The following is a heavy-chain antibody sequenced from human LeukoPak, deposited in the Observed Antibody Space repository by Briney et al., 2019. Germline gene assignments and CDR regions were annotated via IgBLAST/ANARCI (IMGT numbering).Heavy chain of an antibody. J-gene: IGHJ4*02. V-gene: IGHV3-74*01. CDR3: ARASRYCSGGSCYLDY. CDR2: INSDGSST. D-gene: IGHD2-15*01. Sequence: GGSLRLSCAASGFTFRSYSMNWVRQAPGKGLVWVSRINSDGSSTSYADSVKGRFTISRDNAKNTLYLQMNSLRAEDTAVYYCARASRYCSGGSCYLDYWGQGTLVTVSS. CDR1: GFTFRSYS.